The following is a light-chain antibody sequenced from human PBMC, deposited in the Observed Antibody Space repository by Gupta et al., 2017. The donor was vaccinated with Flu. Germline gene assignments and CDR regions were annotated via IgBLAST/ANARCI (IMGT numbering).Light chain of an antibody. CDR2: DAS. V-gene: IGKV3-15*01. CDR1: RSVRTN. Sequence: EIVMTQSPVTLSASPGERGTLSCRASRSVRTNLAWYQQKPGQAPRLLIYDASTRATGIPARFSGSGSEAEVTLTITSMQSEDFAVYYCRQFDNWPRTFGRGTRVEIK. CDR3: RQFDNWPRT. J-gene: IGKJ4*02.